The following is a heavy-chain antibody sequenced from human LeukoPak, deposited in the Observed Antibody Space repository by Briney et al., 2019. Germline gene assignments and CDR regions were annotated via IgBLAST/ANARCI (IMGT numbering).Heavy chain of an antibody. CDR1: GFTFISYA. D-gene: IGHD1-26*01. CDR2: LSGNAGRP. J-gene: IGHJ6*02. Sequence: PGGSLRLSCAASGFTFISYAMSWARQVPGKGLEWVSSLSGNAGRPYYADSVKGRFTISRDNSKNTLYLQMNSLRAEDTAVYYCAKDHRDSGNYYYYYGLDVWGQGTMVTVSS. CDR3: AKDHRDSGNYYYYYGLDV. V-gene: IGHV3-23*01.